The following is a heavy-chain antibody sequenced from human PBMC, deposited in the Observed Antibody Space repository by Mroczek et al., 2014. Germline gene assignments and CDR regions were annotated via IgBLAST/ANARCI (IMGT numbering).Heavy chain of an antibody. CDR2: INHSGST. CDR1: GGSFSGYY. J-gene: IGHJ6*03. D-gene: IGHD3-10*01. CDR3: ARGRSSRITMVRGSGYYYMDV. Sequence: QVQLQQWGAGLLKPSETLSLTCAVYGGSFSGYYWSWIRQPPGKGLEWIGEINHSGSTNYNPSLKSRVTISVDTSKNQFSLKLSSVTAADTAVYYCARGRSSRITMVRGSGYYYMDVWGKGTTVTVSS. V-gene: IGHV4-34*01.